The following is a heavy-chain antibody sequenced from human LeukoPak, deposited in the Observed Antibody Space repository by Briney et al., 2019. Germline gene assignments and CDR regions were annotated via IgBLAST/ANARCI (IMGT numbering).Heavy chain of an antibody. V-gene: IGHV1-2*02. D-gene: IGHD3-10*01. CDR3: ASPSSITMVQTDAFDI. CDR1: GYTFTGYY. J-gene: IGHJ3*02. Sequence: ASVKVSCKASGYTFTGYYMHWVRQAPGQGLEWMGWINPNSGGTNYAQKFQGRVTMTRDTSISTAYMELSRLRSDDTAVYYCASPSSITMVQTDAFDIWGQGTMVTVSS. CDR2: INPNSGGT.